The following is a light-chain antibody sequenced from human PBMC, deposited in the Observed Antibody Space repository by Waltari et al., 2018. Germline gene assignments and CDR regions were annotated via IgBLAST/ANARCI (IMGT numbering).Light chain of an antibody. CDR2: EVN. CDR3: SSYTSRTTFVV. J-gene: IGLJ2*01. CDR1: SSDVGTYNR. Sequence: QSALTQPPSVSGSPGQSVTISCTGTSSDVGTYNRVSWYQQTPGRAPQLIIYEVNTRPSGVPDRFSGSKSGNTASLTISGLQAEDDADYYCSSYTSRTTFVVFGGGTKLTVL. V-gene: IGLV2-18*02.